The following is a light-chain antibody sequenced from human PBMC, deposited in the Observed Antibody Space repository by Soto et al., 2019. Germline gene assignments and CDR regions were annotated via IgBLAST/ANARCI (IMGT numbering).Light chain of an antibody. Sequence: EIVLTQSPGTLSLSPVERATLSCMASQSVSSSYLAWYQQKPGQAPRLLIYGASSRATGIPDRFSGSGSGTDFTLTISRLEPEDFAVYYCQQYGSSPSTFGPGTKVDIK. CDR1: QSVSSSY. V-gene: IGKV3-20*01. J-gene: IGKJ3*01. CDR2: GAS. CDR3: QQYGSSPST.